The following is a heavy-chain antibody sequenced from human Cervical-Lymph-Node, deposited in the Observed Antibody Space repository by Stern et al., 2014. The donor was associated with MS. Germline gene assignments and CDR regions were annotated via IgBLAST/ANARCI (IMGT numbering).Heavy chain of an antibody. D-gene: IGHD3-10*01. CDR3: ARGAGDNWFDP. J-gene: IGHJ5*02. Sequence: QLEESGADVKKPGSSVRVSCKASGGISWLRQAPGQGLEWMGGIIPFVGTGTVNYAQNFQGRLTIIADTSTDTNYMELSSLRFDDTAVYYCARGAGDNWFDPWGQGTLVSVSS. CDR1: GG. V-gene: IGHV1-69*06. CDR2: IIPFVGTGTV.